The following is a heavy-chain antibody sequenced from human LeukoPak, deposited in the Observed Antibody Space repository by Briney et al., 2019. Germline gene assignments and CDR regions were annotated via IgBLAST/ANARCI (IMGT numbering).Heavy chain of an antibody. Sequence: GGSLRLSCAASGFTFSSYSMNWVRQAPGKGLEWVSSISSSSSYIYYADSVKGRFTISRDNAKNSLYLQMNSLRAEDTAVYYCARNAFPGYSSSWYDYWGQGTLVTVSS. CDR3: ARNAFPGYSSSWYDY. CDR1: GFTFSSYS. CDR2: ISSSSSYI. J-gene: IGHJ4*02. V-gene: IGHV3-21*01. D-gene: IGHD6-13*01.